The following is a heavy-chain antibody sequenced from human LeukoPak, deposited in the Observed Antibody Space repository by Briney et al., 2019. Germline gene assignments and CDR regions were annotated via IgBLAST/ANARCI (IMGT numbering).Heavy chain of an antibody. V-gene: IGHV1-69*13. Sequence: GASVKVSCKASGGTFSSYAISWVRQAPGQGLEWTGGIIPIFGTANYAQKFQGRVTITADESTSTAYMELSSLRSEDTAVYYCARGLVAAAGTWFDPWGQGTLVTVSS. CDR2: IIPIFGTA. CDR3: ARGLVAAAGTWFDP. J-gene: IGHJ5*02. D-gene: IGHD6-13*01. CDR1: GGTFSSYA.